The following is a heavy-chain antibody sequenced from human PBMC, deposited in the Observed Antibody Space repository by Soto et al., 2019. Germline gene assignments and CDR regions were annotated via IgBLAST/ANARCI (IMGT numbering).Heavy chain of an antibody. Sequence: PGGSLRLSCAASGFTFSIYAMNWVRQAPGKGLEWVSAISSSGGSTYHADSVKGRFTISRDNSKNTLYLQMNSLRAEDTAVYYCAEPPLSTYYYDSSGYPFAYWGQGTLVTVSS. J-gene: IGHJ4*02. CDR1: GFTFSIYA. CDR3: AEPPLSTYYYDSSGYPFAY. V-gene: IGHV3-23*01. D-gene: IGHD3-22*01. CDR2: ISSSGGST.